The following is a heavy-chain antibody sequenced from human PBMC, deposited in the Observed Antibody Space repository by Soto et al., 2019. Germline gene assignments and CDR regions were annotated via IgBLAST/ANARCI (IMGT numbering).Heavy chain of an antibody. CDR3: ARALAARPVGAFDY. D-gene: IGHD6-6*01. CDR1: GFTFSSYA. V-gene: IGHV3-30-3*01. CDR2: ISYDGSNK. J-gene: IGHJ4*02. Sequence: QVQLVESGGGVVQPGRSLRLSCAASGFTFSSYAMHWVRQAPGKGLEWVAVISYDGSNKYYADSVKGRFTISRDNSKNTLYLQMNSLRAEDTAVYYCARALAARPVGAFDYWGQGTLVTVSS.